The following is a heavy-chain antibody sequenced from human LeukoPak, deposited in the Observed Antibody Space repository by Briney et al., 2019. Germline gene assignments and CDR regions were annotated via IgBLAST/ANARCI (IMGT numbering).Heavy chain of an antibody. CDR2: IWYGGSNK. J-gene: IGHJ3*02. D-gene: IGHD1-14*01. CDR3: AKETGMTTDYAFDI. V-gene: IGHV3-30*18. CDR1: GFTFSSYG. Sequence: GRSLRLSCAASGFTFSSYGMHWVRQAPGKGLEWVAVIWYGGSNKYYADSVKGRFTISRDNSKNTLYLQMNSLRAEDTAVYYCAKETGMTTDYAFDIWGQGTMVTVSS.